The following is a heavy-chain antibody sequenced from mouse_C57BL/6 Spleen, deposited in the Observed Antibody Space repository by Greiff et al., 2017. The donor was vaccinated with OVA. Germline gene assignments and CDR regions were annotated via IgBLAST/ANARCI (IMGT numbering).Heavy chain of an antibody. CDR2: ISSGSSTI. J-gene: IGHJ4*01. CDR1: GFTFSDYG. Sequence: EVKLMESGGGLVKPGGSLKLSCAASGFTFSDYGMHWVRQAPEKGLEWVAYISSGSSTIYYADTVKGRFTISRDHAKNTLFLQMTSLRSEDTAMYYCARSDTMDYWGQGTSVTVSS. CDR3: ARSDTMDY. V-gene: IGHV5-17*01.